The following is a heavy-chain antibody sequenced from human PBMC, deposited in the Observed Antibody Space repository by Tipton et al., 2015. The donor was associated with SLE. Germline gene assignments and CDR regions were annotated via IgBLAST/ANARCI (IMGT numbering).Heavy chain of an antibody. CDR1: GYSFSNYW. CDR2: IYPGDSDT. D-gene: IGHD5-18*01. Sequence: QLVQSGAEVKKPGESLKISCKGSGYSFSNYWIGWVRQMPGKGLEWMGLIYPGDSDTRYSPSFQGQITTSADKSISTAYLQWSSLKASDTAIYYCASSAAMGYFDYWGLGTQVTVSS. V-gene: IGHV5-51*03. J-gene: IGHJ4*02. CDR3: ASSAAMGYFDY.